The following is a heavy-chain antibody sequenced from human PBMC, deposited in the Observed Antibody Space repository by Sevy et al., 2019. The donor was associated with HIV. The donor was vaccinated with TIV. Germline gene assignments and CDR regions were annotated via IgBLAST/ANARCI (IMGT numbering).Heavy chain of an antibody. D-gene: IGHD2-2*01. V-gene: IGHV1-2*02. J-gene: IGHJ6*02. Sequence: ASMKVSCKASGYTFTDYFMHWVRQAPGQGLEWMGWINSNNNGTNYAQKFQGRVTMTRDTSINTAYMELRGLRYDDTAVYYCARDGRYCSTSSCYLGYYATDVWGQGTTVTVSS. CDR2: INSNNNGT. CDR3: ARDGRYCSTSSCYLGYYATDV. CDR1: GYTFTDYF.